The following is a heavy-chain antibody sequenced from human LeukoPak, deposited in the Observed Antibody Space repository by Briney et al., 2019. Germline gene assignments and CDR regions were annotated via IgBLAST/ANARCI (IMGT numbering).Heavy chain of an antibody. D-gene: IGHD6-19*01. Sequence: GRSLRLSCAASGSTFSSYTIHWVRQPPGKGLEWVAVISYDGSNKYYADSVKGRFTIFRDNSKNTVELQMTSLRAEDTAVYYCARATVHYGSDLYHFDYWGQGSLVTVSS. CDR3: ARATVHYGSDLYHFDY. J-gene: IGHJ4*02. CDR2: ISYDGSNK. CDR1: GSTFSSYT. V-gene: IGHV3-30-3*01.